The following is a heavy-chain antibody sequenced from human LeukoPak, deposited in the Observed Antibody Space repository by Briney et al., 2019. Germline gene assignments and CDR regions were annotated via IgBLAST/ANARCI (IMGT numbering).Heavy chain of an antibody. CDR1: GFTFSSYG. CDR2: IWYDGSNK. V-gene: IGHV3-33*06. D-gene: IGHD6-13*01. Sequence: PGGSLRLSCAASGFTFSSYGMHLVRQAPGKGLEWVAVIWYDGSNKFYADSVKGRFTISRDNSKHTLYLQVNSLRAEDTAVYYCAKERELYSSSWSSSDYWGQGTLVTVSS. CDR3: AKERELYSSSWSSSDY. J-gene: IGHJ4*02.